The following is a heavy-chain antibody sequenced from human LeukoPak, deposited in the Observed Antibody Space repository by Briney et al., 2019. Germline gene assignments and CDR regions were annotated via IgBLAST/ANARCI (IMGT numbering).Heavy chain of an antibody. Sequence: ASVKVSCKASGYTFTSYYMHWVRQAPGQGPEWMGIINPSGGSTSYAQKFQGRVTMTRDTSTSTVYMELSSLRSEDTAVYYCASENRWFGELYGWFDPWGQGTLVTVSS. CDR1: GYTFTSYY. V-gene: IGHV1-46*01. J-gene: IGHJ5*02. D-gene: IGHD3-10*01. CDR2: INPSGGST. CDR3: ASENRWFGELYGWFDP.